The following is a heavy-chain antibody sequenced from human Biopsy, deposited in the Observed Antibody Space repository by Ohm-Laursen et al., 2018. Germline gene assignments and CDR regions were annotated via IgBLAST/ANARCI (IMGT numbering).Heavy chain of an antibody. D-gene: IGHD5-24*01. J-gene: IGHJ6*02. CDR2: ISPSGTTT. V-gene: IGHV1-46*01. CDR3: ARAGVGSDGTDSYYYGMDV. Sequence: ASVKVSCKVSGNTFATYHIHWVRQAPGQGLEWMGVISPSGTTTSFSQKFQGRITMTRDTSTGTVYMDLNSLGSEDTAVYYCARAGVGSDGTDSYYYGMDVWGPGTTVTVSS. CDR1: GNTFATYH.